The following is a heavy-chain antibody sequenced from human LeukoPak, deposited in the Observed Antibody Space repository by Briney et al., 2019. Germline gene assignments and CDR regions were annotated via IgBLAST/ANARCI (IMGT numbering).Heavy chain of an antibody. Sequence: PSETLSLTCAVYGGSFSGYYWSWIRQPPGKGLEWIGEINHSGSTNYNPSLKSRVTISVDTSKNQFSLKLSSVTAADTAVYYCARVRDYDSSGYSTTEDAFDIWGQGTMVTVSS. CDR3: ARVRDYDSSGYSTTEDAFDI. J-gene: IGHJ3*02. CDR2: INHSGST. V-gene: IGHV4-34*01. CDR1: GGSFSGYY. D-gene: IGHD3-22*01.